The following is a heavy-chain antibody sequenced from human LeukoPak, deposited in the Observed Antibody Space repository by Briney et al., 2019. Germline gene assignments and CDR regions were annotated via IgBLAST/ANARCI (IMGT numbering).Heavy chain of an antibody. Sequence: SETLSLTCTVYGGSLSSYYWSWIRQPPGKGLEWVGYIYYSGSTNYNPSLKSRVTISVDTSKNQFSLKLSSVTAADTAVYYCARGILGRYSSSWYLPGWFDPWGQGTLVTVSS. V-gene: IGHV4-59*01. J-gene: IGHJ5*02. CDR2: IYYSGST. CDR3: ARGILGRYSSSWYLPGWFDP. CDR1: GGSLSSYY. D-gene: IGHD6-13*01.